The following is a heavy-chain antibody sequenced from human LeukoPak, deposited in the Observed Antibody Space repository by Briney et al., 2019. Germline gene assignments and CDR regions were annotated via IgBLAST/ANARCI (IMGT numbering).Heavy chain of an antibody. D-gene: IGHD3-10*01. CDR2: IYPGDSDT. V-gene: IGHV5-51*01. CDR3: ARGTVVRGVITRFDP. J-gene: IGHJ5*02. CDR1: GYSFTSYW. Sequence: GESLKISCKGSGYSFTSYWIGWVRQMPGKGLEWMGIIYPGDSDTRYSPSFQGQVTISADKSISTAYLQWSSLKVSDTAMYYCARGTVVRGVITRFDPWGQGTLVTVSS.